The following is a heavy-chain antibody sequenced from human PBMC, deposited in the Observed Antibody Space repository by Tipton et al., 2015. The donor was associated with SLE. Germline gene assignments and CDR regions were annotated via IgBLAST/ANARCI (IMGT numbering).Heavy chain of an antibody. V-gene: IGHV3-53*01. CDR1: GFSVSDNY. CDR3: ARESTVTTLAFDI. Sequence: SLRLSCAASGFSVSDNYMNWVRQAPGKGLECVSVIYSGGSTYYADSVKGRFAISRDNSKNTLYLQMNSLKPEDTAVYFCARESTVTTLAFDIWGQGTMVTVSS. J-gene: IGHJ3*02. D-gene: IGHD4-17*01. CDR2: IYSGGST.